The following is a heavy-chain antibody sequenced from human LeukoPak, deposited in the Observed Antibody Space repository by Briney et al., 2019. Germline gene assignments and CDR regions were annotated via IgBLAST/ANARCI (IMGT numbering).Heavy chain of an antibody. V-gene: IGHV1-46*01. D-gene: IGHD3-9*01. Sequence: ASVKVSRKASGYTFTGYYIHWVRQAPGQGLEWMGIINPSGGSTSYAQKFQGRVTMTRDTSTSTVYMELSSLRSEDTAVYYCARGDYDTLTGYSNNWFDPWGQGTLVTVSS. CDR1: GYTFTGYY. J-gene: IGHJ5*02. CDR2: INPSGGST. CDR3: ARGDYDTLTGYSNNWFDP.